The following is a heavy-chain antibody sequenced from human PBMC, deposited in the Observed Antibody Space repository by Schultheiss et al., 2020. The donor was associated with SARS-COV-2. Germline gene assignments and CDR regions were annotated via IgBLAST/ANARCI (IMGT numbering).Heavy chain of an antibody. V-gene: IGHV4-34*01. CDR3: ARGCPHPRDRSSYYKFHYYYYGMDV. CDR1: GSSISSDYY. J-gene: IGHJ6*02. Sequence: SETLSLTCAVSGSSISSDYYWSWIRQPPGKGLEWIGEINHGEGTNYNPSLKSRVTISVDTSKNQFSLKLSSVTAADTAVYYCARGCPHPRDRSSYYKFHYYYYGMDVWGQGTTVTVSS. D-gene: IGHD3-3*01. CDR2: INHGEGT.